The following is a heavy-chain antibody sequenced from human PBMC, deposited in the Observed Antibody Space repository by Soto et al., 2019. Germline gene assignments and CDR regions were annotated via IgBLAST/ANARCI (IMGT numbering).Heavy chain of an antibody. Sequence: PSETLSLTCTVSGDSITSYYWTWIRQPPGKALEWIGYVYYTGSTNYNPSLKSRVSISIDTSKNQFSLKLSSVTAADTAVYYCARSHGDILYYYYGMDVWGQGTIITVSS. D-gene: IGHD4-17*01. CDR2: VYYTGST. J-gene: IGHJ6*02. CDR1: GDSITSYY. V-gene: IGHV4-59*01. CDR3: ARSHGDILYYYYGMDV.